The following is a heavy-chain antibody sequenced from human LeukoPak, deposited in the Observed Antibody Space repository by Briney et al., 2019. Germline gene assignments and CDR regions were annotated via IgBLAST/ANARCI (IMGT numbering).Heavy chain of an antibody. D-gene: IGHD2-15*01. CDR1: RYTFTGYY. V-gene: IGHV1-2*06. CDR2: INPNSGGT. J-gene: IGHJ5*02. Sequence: GASVKVSCRAARYTFTGYYMFWVRQAPGQGLEWMGRINPNSGGTNYAQKFQGRVTMTRDTSISTAYMELSRLRSDDTAVYYCARGYCSGGSCYSVGNWFDPWGQGTLVTVSS. CDR3: ARGYCSGGSCYSVGNWFDP.